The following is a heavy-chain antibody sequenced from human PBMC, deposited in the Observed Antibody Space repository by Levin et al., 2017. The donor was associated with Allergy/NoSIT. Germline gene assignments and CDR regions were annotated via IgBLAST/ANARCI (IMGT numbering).Heavy chain of an antibody. CDR2: ISYDGSNK. J-gene: IGHJ3*02. Sequence: GGSLRLSCAASGFTFSSYAMHWVRQAPGKGLEWVAVISYDGSNKYYADSVKGRFTISRDNSKNTLYLQMNSLRAEDTAVYYCARDVVGATGAFDIWGQGTMVTVSS. CDR1: GFTFSSYA. D-gene: IGHD1-26*01. CDR3: ARDVVGATGAFDI. V-gene: IGHV3-30*04.